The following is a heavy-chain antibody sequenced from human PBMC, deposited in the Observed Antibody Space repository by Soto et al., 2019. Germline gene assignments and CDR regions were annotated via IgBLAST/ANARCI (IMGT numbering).Heavy chain of an antibody. CDR3: ARTVSGAHQTYYYYYGMDF. CDR1: GGSISSYY. V-gene: IGHV4-59*01. CDR2: IYYSGST. Sequence: PSETLSLTCTVSGGSISSYYWSWIRQPPEKGLEWIGYIYYSGSTNYNPSLKSRVTISVDTSKNQFSLKLSSVTAADTAVYYCARTVSGAHQTYYYYYGMDFWGQGTTVTVSS. D-gene: IGHD3-16*01. J-gene: IGHJ6*02.